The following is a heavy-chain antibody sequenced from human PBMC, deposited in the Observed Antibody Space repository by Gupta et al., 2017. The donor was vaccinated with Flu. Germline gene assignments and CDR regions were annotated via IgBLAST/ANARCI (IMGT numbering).Heavy chain of an antibody. D-gene: IGHD3-3*01. V-gene: IGHV3-49*03. Sequence: EVQLVESGGGLVQPGRSLRLSCPASGLTFGNYAMSWIRQAPGKGLEWVGYSRNKDFGGTTEYAASVKGRFTISRDNSKSIAYLQMTSLKMEDTAVYYCAPHYRWSGYPYEDWGQGTLVTVSS. J-gene: IGHJ4*02. CDR2: SRNKDFGGTT. CDR3: APHYRWSGYPYED. CDR1: GLTFGNYA.